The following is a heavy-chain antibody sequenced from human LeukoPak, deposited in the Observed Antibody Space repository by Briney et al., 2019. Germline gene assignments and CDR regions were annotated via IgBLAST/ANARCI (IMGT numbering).Heavy chain of an antibody. V-gene: IGHV4-34*01. J-gene: IGHJ3*02. CDR2: INHSGST. D-gene: IGHD5-18*01. CDR3: ARDRQNWIQFEAFDI. CDR1: GGSFSGYY. Sequence: SETLSLTCAVYGGSFSGYYWSWIRQPPGKGLEWIGEINHSGSTNYNPSLKSRVTISVDTSKNQFSLKLSSVTAADTAVYYCARDRQNWIQFEAFDIWGQGTMVTVSS.